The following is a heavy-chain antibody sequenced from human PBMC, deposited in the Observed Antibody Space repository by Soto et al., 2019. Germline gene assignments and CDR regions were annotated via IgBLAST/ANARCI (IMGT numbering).Heavy chain of an antibody. CDR3: ARDSPRVPYCGMDV. CDR2: INHSGST. J-gene: IGHJ6*02. CDR1: GGSLSGYY. Sequence: PSETLSLTCAVYGGSLSGYYWSWIRQPPGKGLEWIGEINHSGSTNYNPSLKSRVTISVDTSKNQFSLKLSSVTAADTAVYYCARDSPRVPYCGMDVWGQGTTVTVSS. V-gene: IGHV4-34*01.